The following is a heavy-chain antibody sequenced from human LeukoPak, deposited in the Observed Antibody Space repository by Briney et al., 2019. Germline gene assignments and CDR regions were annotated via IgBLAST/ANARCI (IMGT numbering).Heavy chain of an antibody. D-gene: IGHD3-9*01. Sequence: GGSLRLSCAASGFTFSSYAMSWVRQAPGKGLEWVSGISGSGGSTYYADSVKGRFTISRDNSKNTLYLQMNSLRAEDTAVHYCAKYALLRYFDWLDYWGQGTLVTVSS. V-gene: IGHV3-23*01. CDR1: GFTFSSYA. CDR3: AKYALLRYFDWLDY. J-gene: IGHJ4*02. CDR2: ISGSGGST.